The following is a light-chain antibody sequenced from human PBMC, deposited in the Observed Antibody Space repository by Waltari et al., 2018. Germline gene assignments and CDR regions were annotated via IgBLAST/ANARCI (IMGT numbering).Light chain of an antibody. Sequence: DIVMTQSPLSLSVTPGEPASISCRSSQTLLPSNGYYYLDWYLQKPGQSPQLLMYLTSHRDSGAPERFSGSGSGTDFTLKISRVEAEDVGVYYCMQPLQSPRTFGQGTKLEIK. CDR2: LTS. J-gene: IGKJ2*01. CDR3: MQPLQSPRT. V-gene: IGKV2-28*01. CDR1: QTLLPSNGYYY.